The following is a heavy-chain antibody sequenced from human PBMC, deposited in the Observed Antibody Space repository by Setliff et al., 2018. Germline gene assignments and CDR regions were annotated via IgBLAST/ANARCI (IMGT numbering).Heavy chain of an antibody. V-gene: IGHV1-69*06. CDR1: GYTFTGYY. J-gene: IGHJ4*02. Sequence: SVKVSCKASGYTFTGYYMHWVRQAPGQGLEWMGRIIPIFGTANYAQKFQGRVTITADKSTSTAYMELSSLRSEDTAVYYCARERARDSSGYYSDYWGQGTLVTVSS. CDR2: IIPIFGTA. D-gene: IGHD3-22*01. CDR3: ARERARDSSGYYSDY.